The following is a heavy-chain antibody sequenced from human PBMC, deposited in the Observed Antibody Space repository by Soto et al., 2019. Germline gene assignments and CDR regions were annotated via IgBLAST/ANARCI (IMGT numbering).Heavy chain of an antibody. Sequence: EVQLLESGGGLVQPGGSLRLSCAASGFTFSSYAMSWVRQAPGKGLEWVSTISGSGGGTYYADSVKGRFTISRDNSKNTLYLQMNSLRAEDTAVYYCAKGQSGWYAPFDYWGQGTLVTVSS. CDR3: AKGQSGWYAPFDY. CDR2: ISGSGGGT. J-gene: IGHJ4*02. D-gene: IGHD6-19*01. V-gene: IGHV3-23*01. CDR1: GFTFSSYA.